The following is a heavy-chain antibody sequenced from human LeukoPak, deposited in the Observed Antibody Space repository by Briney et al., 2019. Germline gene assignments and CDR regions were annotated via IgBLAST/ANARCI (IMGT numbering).Heavy chain of an antibody. D-gene: IGHD3-3*01. CDR1: GGSISSGGYY. J-gene: IGHJ4*02. Sequence: SETLSLTCTVSGGSISSGGYYWSWIRQHPGKGLEWIGYIYYSGSTYYNPSLKSRVTISVDTSKNQFSLKLGSVAAADTAVYYCARCTLFRPFWSGYSYYFDYWGQGTLVTVSS. V-gene: IGHV4-31*03. CDR2: IYYSGST. CDR3: ARCTLFRPFWSGYSYYFDY.